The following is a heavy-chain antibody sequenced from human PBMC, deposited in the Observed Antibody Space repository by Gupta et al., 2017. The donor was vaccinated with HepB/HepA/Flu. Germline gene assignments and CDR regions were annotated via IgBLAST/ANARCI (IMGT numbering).Heavy chain of an antibody. J-gene: IGHJ4*02. D-gene: IGHD1-26*01. V-gene: IGHV3-33*01. CDR2: SRYDGCNK. CDR1: GFSFGNYG. CDR3: AREDWELLGTLSY. Sequence: QVHLVESGGGVAQPVRSLRLSCAASGFSFGNYGMPGVRQAPGKGLEWVALSRYDGCNKYYADSVKGRFTISRDNSQNILYLQRNSLRADDTAVYYCAREDWELLGTLSYWGQGTLVTVSS.